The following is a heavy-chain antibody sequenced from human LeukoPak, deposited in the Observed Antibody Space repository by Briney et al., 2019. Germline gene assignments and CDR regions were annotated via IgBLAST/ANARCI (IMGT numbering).Heavy chain of an antibody. J-gene: IGHJ4*02. D-gene: IGHD1-1*01. Sequence: SETLSLTRTVSGASISSGGYYWSWIRQQPGKGLEWIGYSHYSGTSYYSTSLKSRIAISIDTSKNQFSLKLSSVTAADTAVYYCARDGPTSVLWGQGTLVTVSS. CDR2: SHYSGTS. CDR1: GASISSGGYY. V-gene: IGHV4-31*03. CDR3: ARDGPTSVL.